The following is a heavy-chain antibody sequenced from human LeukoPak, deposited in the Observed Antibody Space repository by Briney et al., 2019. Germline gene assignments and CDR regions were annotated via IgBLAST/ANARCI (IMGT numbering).Heavy chain of an antibody. J-gene: IGHJ6*04. CDR1: GFTFSSYA. CDR2: ISGSGGST. D-gene: IGHD3-16*01. V-gene: IGHV3-23*01. Sequence: PGGSLRLSCAASGFTFSSYAMSWVRQAPGKGLEWVSAISGSGGSTYYADSVKGRFTISRDNSKNTLYLQMNSLRAEDTAVYYCAKDVLLGLGEYPPRPGGMDVWGKGTTVTVSS. CDR3: AKDVLLGLGEYPPRPGGMDV.